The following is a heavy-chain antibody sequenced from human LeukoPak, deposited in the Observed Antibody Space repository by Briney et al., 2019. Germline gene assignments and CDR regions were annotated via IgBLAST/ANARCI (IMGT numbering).Heavy chain of an antibody. J-gene: IGHJ4*02. CDR1: GFTFSSYS. CDR2: ISSSSSYI. CDR3: ARDHNYAFDN. D-gene: IGHD1-1*01. V-gene: IGHV3-21*01. Sequence: PGGSLRLSCAASGFTFSSYSMNWVRQSPGKGLEWVSSISSSSSYIYYADSVKGRFTISGDNARNSLYLQMNSLRVEDTAVYYCARDHNYAFDNWGQGTLVTVSS.